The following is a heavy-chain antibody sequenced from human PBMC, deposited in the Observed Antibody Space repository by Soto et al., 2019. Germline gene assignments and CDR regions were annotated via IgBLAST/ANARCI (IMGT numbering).Heavy chain of an antibody. CDR3: ATLTSIWSGYPYYFDY. CDR2: ISYDGSNK. J-gene: IGHJ4*02. Sequence: PGGSLRLSCAASGFTFSSYGMHWVRQAPGKGLEWVAVISYDGSNKYYADSVKGRFTISRDNPKNTLYLQMNSLRAEDTAVYYCATLTSIWSGYPYYFDYWGQGTLVTVSS. CDR1: GFTFSSYG. V-gene: IGHV3-30*03. D-gene: IGHD3-3*01.